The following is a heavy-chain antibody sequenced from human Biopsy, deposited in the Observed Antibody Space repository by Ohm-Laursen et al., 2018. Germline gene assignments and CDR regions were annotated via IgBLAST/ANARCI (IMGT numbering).Heavy chain of an antibody. Sequence: GSSVKVSCKASGGSSSNSGITWVRQAPGQGLEWMGRSIPMLGIANYAQKFQDRLTITSDKFTRTAYMELSSLRSEDTAVYYCARTSIMDVWGQGTTVTVPS. CDR1: GGSSSNSG. J-gene: IGHJ6*02. D-gene: IGHD2/OR15-2a*01. CDR3: ARTSIMDV. V-gene: IGHV1-69*04. CDR2: SIPMLGIA.